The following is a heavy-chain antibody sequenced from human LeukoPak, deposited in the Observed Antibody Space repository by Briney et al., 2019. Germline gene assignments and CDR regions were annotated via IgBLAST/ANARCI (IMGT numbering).Heavy chain of an antibody. V-gene: IGHV4-39*02. J-gene: IGHJ5*02. CDR2: IYYSGST. CDR1: GGSISSGSYY. D-gene: IGHD6-13*01. CDR3: ARDPTAAGKGAWFDP. Sequence: SETLSLTCSVSGGSISSGSYYWGWIRQPPGKGLEWIGSIYYSGSTYYNPSLKSRVTISVDTSKNQFSLKLSSVAAADTAVYYCARDPTAAGKGAWFDPWGQGTLVTVSS.